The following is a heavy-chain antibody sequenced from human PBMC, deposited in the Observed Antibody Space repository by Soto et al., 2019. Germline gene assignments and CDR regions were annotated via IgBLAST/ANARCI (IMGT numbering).Heavy chain of an antibody. CDR1: GGTFSSYA. J-gene: IGHJ6*01. Sequence: SSVKFSWKDSGGTFSSYAISWVRPAPGQVLDCMGGIIPILGTANYAQKFQGRVTITADESTSTAYMELSRLRSEDTAVYYCARPQSQYYAFWSGSPSPYWDVWGQGNTVTVSS. D-gene: IGHD3-3*01. V-gene: IGHV1-69*13. CDR2: IIPILGTA. CDR3: ARPQSQYYAFWSGSPSPYWDV.